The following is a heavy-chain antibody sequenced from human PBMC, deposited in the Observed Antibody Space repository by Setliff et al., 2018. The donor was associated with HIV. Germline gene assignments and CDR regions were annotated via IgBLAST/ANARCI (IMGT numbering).Heavy chain of an antibody. CDR2: ISRSSSDI. J-gene: IGHJ6*02. CDR3: ARDYLYYNLYNGSPVYGMDV. CDR1: GFTFSTYS. D-gene: IGHD3-3*01. Sequence: GGSLRLSCEASGFTFSTYSMNWVRQAPGKGLEWVSSISRSSSDIYYADSVKGRFTVSRDNAKNSLYLQMNSLRVEDTAVYYCARDYLYYNLYNGSPVYGMDVRGQGTTVTVSS. V-gene: IGHV3-21*01.